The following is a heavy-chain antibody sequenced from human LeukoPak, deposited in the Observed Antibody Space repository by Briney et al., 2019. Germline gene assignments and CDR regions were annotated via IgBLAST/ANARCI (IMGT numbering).Heavy chain of an antibody. CDR2: IIPIFGTA. J-gene: IGHJ4*02. CDR3: AGAYCGGDCYLDTYYFDY. CDR1: GGTFSSYA. V-gene: IGHV1-69*13. D-gene: IGHD2-21*02. Sequence: ASVKVSCKASGGTFSSYAISWVRQAPGQGLEWMGGIIPIFGTANYAQKFQGRVTITADESTSTAYMELSSLRSEDTAVYYCAGAYCGGDCYLDTYYFDYWGQGTLVTVSS.